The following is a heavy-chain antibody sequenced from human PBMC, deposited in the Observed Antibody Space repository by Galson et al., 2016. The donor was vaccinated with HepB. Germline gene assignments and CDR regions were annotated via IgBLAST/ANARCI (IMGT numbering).Heavy chain of an antibody. Sequence: SVKVSCKASGYTLTDYAMHWVRQAPGQRLEWMGWINTGYGNTKYSQKFQGRVTINWDTSASTVYMDLGSLRSEDTAVYYCARGFPSATIDFWGQGTLVAVSS. J-gene: IGHJ4*02. CDR1: GYTLTDYA. V-gene: IGHV1-3*04. CDR3: ARGFPSATIDF. CDR2: INTGYGNT.